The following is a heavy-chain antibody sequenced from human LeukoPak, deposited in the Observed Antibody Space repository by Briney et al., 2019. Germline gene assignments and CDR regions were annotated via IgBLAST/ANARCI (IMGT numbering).Heavy chain of an antibody. V-gene: IGHV3-49*04. CDR2: IRSKAYGGTT. Sequence: GGSLRLSCTASGFTFGDYAMSWVRQAPGKGLQWVGFIRSKAYGGTTEYAASVKGRFTISRDDSKSIAYLQMNSLKTEDTAVYYCTRVSSSTYYFDYWGQGTLVTVSS. D-gene: IGHD2-2*01. CDR3: TRVSSSTYYFDY. CDR1: GFTFGDYA. J-gene: IGHJ4*02.